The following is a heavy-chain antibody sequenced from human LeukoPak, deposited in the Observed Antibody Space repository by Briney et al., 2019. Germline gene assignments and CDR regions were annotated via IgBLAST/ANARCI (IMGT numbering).Heavy chain of an antibody. J-gene: IGHJ6*03. V-gene: IGHV4-4*07. CDR3: ARGDSWNYYDSSGYSADHYYYYMDV. CDR2: IYTSGST. D-gene: IGHD3-22*01. CDR1: GGSISSYY. Sequence: PSETLSLTCTVSGGSISSYYWSWIRQPAGKGLEWIGRIYTSGSTNYNPSLMSRVTMSVDTSKNQFSLKLSSVTAADTAVYYCARGDSWNYYDSSGYSADHYYYYMDVWGKGTTVTVSS.